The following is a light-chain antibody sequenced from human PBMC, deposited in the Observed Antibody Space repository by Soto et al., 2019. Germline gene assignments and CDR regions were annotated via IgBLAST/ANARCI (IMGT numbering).Light chain of an antibody. CDR1: ISNIGSNT. V-gene: IGLV1-44*01. Sequence: QSVLTQPPSASGTPGQRVTISCSGSISNIGSNTVRWFQQLPGAAPKLLIHSYNQRPSGVPDRFSGSKSGTSASLAISGLQSEDEADYFCAAWDNSLNAVVFGGGTKLTVL. CDR2: SYN. CDR3: AAWDNSLNAVV. J-gene: IGLJ2*01.